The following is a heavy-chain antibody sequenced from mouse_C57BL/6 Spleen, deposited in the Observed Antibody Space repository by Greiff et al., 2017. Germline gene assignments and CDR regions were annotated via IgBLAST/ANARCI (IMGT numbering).Heavy chain of an antibody. D-gene: IGHD2-5*01. CDR3: ARGDSNYRFAY. CDR2: IYPGSGNT. Sequence: VKLVESGPELVKPGASVKISCKASGYSFTSYYIHWVKQRPGQGLEWIGWIYPGSGNTKYNEKFKGKATLTADTSSSTAYMQLSSLTSEDSAVYYCARGDSNYRFAYWGQGTLVTVSA. V-gene: IGHV1-66*01. J-gene: IGHJ3*01. CDR1: GYSFTSYY.